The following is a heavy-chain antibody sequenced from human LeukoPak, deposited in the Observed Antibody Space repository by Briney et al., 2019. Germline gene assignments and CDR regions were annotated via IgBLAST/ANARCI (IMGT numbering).Heavy chain of an antibody. D-gene: IGHD3-10*01. CDR2: INHSGST. CDR1: GGSFSGYY. V-gene: IGHV4-34*01. J-gene: IGHJ4*02. CDR3: ARLYGSGSSLYFDY. Sequence: SETLSLTCAVYGGSFSGYYWSWIRQPPGKGLECIGEINHSGSTNYNPSLKSRVTISVDTSKNQFSLKLSSVTAADTAVYYSARLYGSGSSLYFDYWGQGTLVTVSS.